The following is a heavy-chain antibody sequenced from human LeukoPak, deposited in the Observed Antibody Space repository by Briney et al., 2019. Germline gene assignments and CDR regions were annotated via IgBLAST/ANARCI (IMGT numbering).Heavy chain of an antibody. CDR1: GFTFSSYA. J-gene: IGHJ4*02. CDR2: ISGSGGST. V-gene: IGHV3-23*01. Sequence: GGSLRLSCAASGFTFSSYAMSWVRQAPGKGLEWVSAISGSGGSTYYADSVKGRFTISRDNSKNPLYLKLSSLRAEDTAVYYCAKPGAPRITIFGAFDYWGQGTLVTVSS. D-gene: IGHD3-3*01. CDR3: AKPGAPRITIFGAFDY.